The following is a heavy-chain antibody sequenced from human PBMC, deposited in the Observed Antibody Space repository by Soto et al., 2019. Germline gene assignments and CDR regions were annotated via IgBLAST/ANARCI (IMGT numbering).Heavy chain of an antibody. V-gene: IGHV3-43*02. CDR2: ISGDGGST. Sequence: GGSLRLSCAASGFTFDDYAMHWVRQAPGKGLEWVSLISGDGGSTYYADSVKGRFTISRDNSKNSLYLQMHSLRTEELALYYCAKGRISGSYYGSCYGMAVWGQGSTVTVSS. CDR1: GFTFDDYA. J-gene: IGHJ6*02. CDR3: AKGRISGSYYGSCYGMAV. D-gene: IGHD1-26*01.